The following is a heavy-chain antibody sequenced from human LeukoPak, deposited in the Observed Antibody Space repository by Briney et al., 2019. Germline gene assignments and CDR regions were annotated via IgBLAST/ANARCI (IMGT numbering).Heavy chain of an antibody. CDR1: GFTFSAYE. Sequence: GGSLRLSCAASGFTFSAYEMNWVRQAPGKGLEWVSYIGSSGSTVYYADSVKGRFTISRDNAKNSLYMQMESLRDEDTAIYYCARDRSYYHFLDVWGKGTTVTISS. V-gene: IGHV3-48*03. CDR2: IGSSGSTV. J-gene: IGHJ6*04. CDR3: ARDRSYYHFLDV.